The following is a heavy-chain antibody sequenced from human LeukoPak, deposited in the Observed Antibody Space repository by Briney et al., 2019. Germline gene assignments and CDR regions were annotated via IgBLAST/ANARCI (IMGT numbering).Heavy chain of an antibody. CDR2: ISTSSYK. V-gene: IGHV3-69-1*01. CDR1: EFVVSSNY. CDR3: ARDYYDSSGYYGGFDY. Sequence: GGSLRLSCAASEFVVSSNYMNWVRQAPGKGLEWVSSISTSSYKYYADSVKGRFTISRDNAKNSLYLQMNSLRAEDTAVYYCARDYYDSSGYYGGFDYWGQGTLVTVPS. D-gene: IGHD3-22*01. J-gene: IGHJ4*02.